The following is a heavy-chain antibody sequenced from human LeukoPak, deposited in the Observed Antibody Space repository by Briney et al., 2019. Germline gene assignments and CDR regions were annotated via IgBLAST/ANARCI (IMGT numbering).Heavy chain of an antibody. CDR2: INPNSGGT. Sequence: ASVKVSCKASGYIFTDYYMHWVRQAPGQELGWMGRINPNSGGTNYAQKFQGRVTMTRDTSISTAYTELSSLRSEDTATYYCARRNQYCGGDCYAFTYWGQGTLVTVSS. CDR3: ARRNQYCGGDCYAFTY. D-gene: IGHD2-21*02. CDR1: GYIFTDYY. J-gene: IGHJ4*02. V-gene: IGHV1/OR15-1*01.